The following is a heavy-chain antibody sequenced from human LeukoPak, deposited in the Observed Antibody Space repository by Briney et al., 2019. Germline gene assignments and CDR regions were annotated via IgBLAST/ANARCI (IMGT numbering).Heavy chain of an antibody. D-gene: IGHD5-18*01. CDR1: GGSISSSSYY. Sequence: SETLSPTCTVSGGSISSSSYYWGWIRQPPGKGLEWIGSIYYSGSTYYNPSLKSRVTISVDTSKNQFSLKLSSVTAADTAVYYCASGYSYGFDYWGQGTLVTVSS. J-gene: IGHJ4*02. CDR3: ASGYSYGFDY. V-gene: IGHV4-39*01. CDR2: IYYSGST.